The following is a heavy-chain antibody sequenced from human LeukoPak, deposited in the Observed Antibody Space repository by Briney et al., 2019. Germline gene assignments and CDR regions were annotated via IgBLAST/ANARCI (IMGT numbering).Heavy chain of an antibody. Sequence: PGGSLRLSCAASGFTDSSNYMSWVRQAPGKGLEWVSVIYSGGSTYYADSVKGRFSISRDKSKNTLYLQMNSLRAEDTAVYYCAIRKSGNAIDYWGQGTLVTVSS. D-gene: IGHD5-12*01. CDR3: AIRKSGNAIDY. J-gene: IGHJ4*02. V-gene: IGHV3-66*01. CDR2: IYSGGST. CDR1: GFTDSSNY.